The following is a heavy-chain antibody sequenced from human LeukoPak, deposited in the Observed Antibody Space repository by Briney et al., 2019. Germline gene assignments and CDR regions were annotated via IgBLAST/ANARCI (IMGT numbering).Heavy chain of an antibody. Sequence: QPGGALRLSCAASGFTFSRYAMNRVRQAPGEGLGWVPAISACGDTPCYADSAKGRFTISRDNSKNTVYLQMDSLRAGDTAVYYCAKRRYCRSISCHDFDYWGQGTLVTVSS. CDR2: ISACGDTP. D-gene: IGHD2-2*01. CDR1: GFTFSRYA. CDR3: AKRRYCRSISCHDFDY. V-gene: IGHV3-23*01. J-gene: IGHJ4*02.